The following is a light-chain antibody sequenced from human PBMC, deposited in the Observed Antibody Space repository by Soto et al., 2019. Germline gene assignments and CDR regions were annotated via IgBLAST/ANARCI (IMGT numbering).Light chain of an antibody. J-gene: IGLJ2*01. Sequence: QSVLTQPPSASGTPGQRVTISCSGSSSNNGSNTVNWYKQLPRKAPKIVIYSNNQRPSGVPERFSGSKSGTSTSLVISRHHFEDEADYYCVAWDDSLNGYVVFGGGTKVTVL. CDR2: SNN. CDR3: VAWDDSLNGYVV. V-gene: IGLV1-44*01. CDR1: SSNNGSNT.